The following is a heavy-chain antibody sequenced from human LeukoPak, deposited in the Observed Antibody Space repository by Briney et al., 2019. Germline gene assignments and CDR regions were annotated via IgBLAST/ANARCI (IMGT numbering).Heavy chain of an antibody. CDR2: IHSGGST. CDR3: ARHGVDVTTIPDYSYYYMDV. Sequence: SETLSLTCSVSGGTINGYYWSWIRQPPGKGLEWIACIHSGGSTMFDPSLKSRVTISVDTSKNQVSLKLNSVTAADTAVYYCARHGVDVTTIPDYSYYYMDVWGKGTTVTVS. J-gene: IGHJ6*03. CDR1: GGTINGYY. V-gene: IGHV4-4*09. D-gene: IGHD3-3*01.